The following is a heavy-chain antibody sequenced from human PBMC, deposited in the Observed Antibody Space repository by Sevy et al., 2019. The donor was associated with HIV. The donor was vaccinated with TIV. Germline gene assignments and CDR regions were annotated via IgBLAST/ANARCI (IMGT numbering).Heavy chain of an antibody. J-gene: IGHJ3*02. CDR1: GYMFSDYN. D-gene: IGHD1-20*01. Sequence: ASVKVSCKATGYMFSDYNMHWVRQAPGQGLEWMALINPNSGVTIYAQKFRGRVSLTRDTAMSTAYMELSALTSDDTAVYYCVREDNNAPRTLLSFDIWGQGTMVTVSS. CDR2: INPNSGVT. CDR3: VREDNNAPRTLLSFDI. V-gene: IGHV1-2*06.